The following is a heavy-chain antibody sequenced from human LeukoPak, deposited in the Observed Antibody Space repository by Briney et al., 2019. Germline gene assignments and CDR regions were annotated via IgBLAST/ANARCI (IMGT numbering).Heavy chain of an antibody. CDR1: GFTFSSYG. Sequence: GGSLRLSCAASGFTFSSYGMHWLRQAPGKGLEWVAFIRYDGSNKYYADSVKGRFTISRDNSKNTLYLQMNSLRAEDTAVYCCALRGGYSYANYYYYMDVWGKGTTVTVSS. V-gene: IGHV3-30*02. D-gene: IGHD5-18*01. J-gene: IGHJ6*03. CDR2: IRYDGSNK. CDR3: ALRGGYSYANYYYYMDV.